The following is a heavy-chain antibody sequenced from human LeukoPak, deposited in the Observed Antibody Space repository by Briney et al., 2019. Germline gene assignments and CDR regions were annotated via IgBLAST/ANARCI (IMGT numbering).Heavy chain of an antibody. CDR3: ARQSISGSSLSYFDY. CDR2: IYDSGST. V-gene: IGHV4-59*01. J-gene: IGHJ4*02. D-gene: IGHD3-22*01. Sequence: PSETLSLTCTVSGGSISSYYWSWIRQPPGKGLEWIRNIYDSGSTNYNPSLKSRVTISVDTSKNQCSLKLSSVTAADTAVYYCARQSISGSSLSYFDYWGQGTLDHVSS. CDR1: GGSISSYY.